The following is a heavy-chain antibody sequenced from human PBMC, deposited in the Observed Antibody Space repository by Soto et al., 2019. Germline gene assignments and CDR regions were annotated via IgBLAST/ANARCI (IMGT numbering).Heavy chain of an antibody. V-gene: IGHV6-1*01. D-gene: IGHD2-15*01. CDR3: ARARYCSCGGCYYYYYMDV. CDR2: TYYRSKWYN. CDR1: GDSVSSNSAA. Sequence: KQSQTLSLTCAISGDSVSSNSAAWNWIRQSPSRGLEWLGRTYYRSKWYNDYAVSVKSRITINPDTSKNQFSLQLNSVTPEDTAVYYCARARYCSCGGCYYYYYMDVWGKGTTVTVSS. J-gene: IGHJ6*03.